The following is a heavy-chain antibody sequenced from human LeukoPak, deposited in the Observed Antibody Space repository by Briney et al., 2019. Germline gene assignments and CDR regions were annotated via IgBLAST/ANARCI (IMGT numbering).Heavy chain of an antibody. Sequence: GGSLRLSCTASGFTFGDYAMSWVRQAPGKGLERVGFIRSKAYGGTTEYAASVKGRFTISRDDSKSIAYLQMNSLKTEDTAVYYCTRPAAAYGSGSYYNVVPYWGQGTLVTVSS. J-gene: IGHJ4*02. CDR1: GFTFGDYA. V-gene: IGHV3-49*04. D-gene: IGHD3-10*01. CDR2: IRSKAYGGTT. CDR3: TRPAAAYGSGSYYNVVPY.